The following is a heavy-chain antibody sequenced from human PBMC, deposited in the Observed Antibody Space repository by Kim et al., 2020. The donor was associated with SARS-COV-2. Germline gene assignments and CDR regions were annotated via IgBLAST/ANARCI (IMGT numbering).Heavy chain of an antibody. V-gene: IGHV3-33*06. D-gene: IGHD2-8*02. J-gene: IGHJ6*02. CDR3: AKESDRYGTGGVCSRRYYGMDV. Sequence: GGSLRLSCAASGFTFSSYGIHCVRQAPGKGLEWVAVRWYDGSNKYYADSVKCRFTISRDNYKNTLYLQMNSLRAEDTAVYYCAKESDRYGTGGVCSRRYYGMDVWGQGTTVTVSS. CDR2: RWYDGSNK. CDR1: GFTFSSYG.